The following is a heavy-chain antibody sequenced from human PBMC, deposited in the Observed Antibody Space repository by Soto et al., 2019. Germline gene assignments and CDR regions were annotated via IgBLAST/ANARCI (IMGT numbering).Heavy chain of an antibody. V-gene: IGHV3-74*03. D-gene: IGHD1-26*01. CDR1: GFTFSSYR. Sequence: EVQLVESGGALVQPGGSLRLSCAASGFTFSSYRMHWVRQAPGKGLVWVSRINTDGTSPKYADSVKGRFTISRDNAKNTLYLQMNSLRDEDTAVYYCARRWEYFYMDVWGKGTTVTVSS. J-gene: IGHJ6*03. CDR2: INTDGTSP. CDR3: ARRWEYFYMDV.